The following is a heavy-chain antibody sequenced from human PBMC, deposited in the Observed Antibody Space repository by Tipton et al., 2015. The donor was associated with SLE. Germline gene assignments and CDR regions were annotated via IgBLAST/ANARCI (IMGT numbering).Heavy chain of an antibody. CDR1: GGSFSDYY. CDR3: ARGRYYFDY. J-gene: IGHJ4*02. Sequence: TLSLTYAVYGGSFSDYYWSWIRQPPGKGLEWIGEINHSGSTNYNPSLKSRVTISVDTSKNQFSLRLSSVTAADTAVYYCARGRYYFDYWGQGTLVTVSS. V-gene: IGHV4-34*01. CDR2: INHSGST.